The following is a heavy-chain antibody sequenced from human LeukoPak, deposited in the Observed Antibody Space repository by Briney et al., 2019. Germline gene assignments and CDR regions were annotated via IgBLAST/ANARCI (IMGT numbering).Heavy chain of an antibody. CDR2: IKSKTDDGTT. J-gene: IGHJ4*02. V-gene: IGHV3-15*07. CDR3: TTGPFDY. CDR1: DFTFSNAW. Sequence: GGSLRLSCAASDFTFSNAWMNWVRQAPGKGLEWVGRIKSKTDDGTTAYAAPVKGRFTISRDDSKDTLYLQMDSLKTEDTAVYYCTTGPFDYWGQGTLVTVSS.